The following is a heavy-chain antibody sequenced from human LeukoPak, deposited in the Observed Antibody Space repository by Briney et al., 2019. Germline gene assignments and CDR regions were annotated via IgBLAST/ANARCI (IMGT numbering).Heavy chain of an antibody. V-gene: IGHV4-39*01. Sequence: SETLSLTCTVSGGSVSSARAYWGWVRQPPGKGLESIGSVYYSGTNFHNPSLSSRVTMPIDTSKNQFSLNLNSVTAADTAVYYCVRLNGGPPDYLYYGMDVWGQGTSVTVSS. D-gene: IGHD4-23*01. CDR2: VYYSGTN. CDR3: VRLNGGPPDYLYYGMDV. J-gene: IGHJ6*02. CDR1: GGSVSSARAY.